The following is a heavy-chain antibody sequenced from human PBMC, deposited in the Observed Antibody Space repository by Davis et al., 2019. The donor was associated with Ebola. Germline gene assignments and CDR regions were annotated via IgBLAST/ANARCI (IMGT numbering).Heavy chain of an antibody. CDR1: AGSISSGGYY. CDR3: ARGLADYIWGSYRPDFDC. D-gene: IGHD3-16*02. CDR2: IHYSGST. Sequence: SETLSLTCTVSAGSISSGGYYWSWIRQHPGKGLEWIGYIHYSGSTYYNPSLKSRVTISVDTSKNQFSLKLSSVTAADTAVYYCARGLADYIWGSYRPDFDCWGQGTLVTVSS. V-gene: IGHV4-31*03. J-gene: IGHJ4*02.